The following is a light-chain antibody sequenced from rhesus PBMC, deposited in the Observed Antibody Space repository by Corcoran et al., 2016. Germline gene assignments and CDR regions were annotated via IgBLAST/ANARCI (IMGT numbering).Light chain of an antibody. CDR1: QGISNY. Sequence: DIQMTQSPSSLSASVGDTVTFTCRASQGISNYLAWYQQKPGKAPKPLIYSASNLESGVPSRFRGNGSRTDFTLNIGSLQPEDFATYYNQQHNSYPYSFGQGTKVGIK. CDR3: QQHNSYPYS. J-gene: IGKJ2*01. V-gene: IGKV1S14*01. CDR2: SAS.